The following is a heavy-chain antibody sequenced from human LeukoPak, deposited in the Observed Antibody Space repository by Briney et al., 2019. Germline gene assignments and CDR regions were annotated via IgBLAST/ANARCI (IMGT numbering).Heavy chain of an antibody. CDR1: GLTFSSYA. J-gene: IGHJ4*02. CDR2: ISGSSGNT. D-gene: IGHD1-1*01. V-gene: IGHV3-23*01. CDR3: ANWGAGTKGLY. Sequence: GGSLRLSCAASGLTFSSYAMSWVRQAPGKGLEWVSSISGSSGNTYYADSVKGRFSISRDNSKNTVLLQINRLRAEDTAIYYCANWGAGTKGLYWGQGTLVTVSS.